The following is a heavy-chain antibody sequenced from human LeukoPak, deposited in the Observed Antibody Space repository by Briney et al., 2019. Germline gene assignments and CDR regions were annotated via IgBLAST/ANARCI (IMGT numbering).Heavy chain of an antibody. CDR3: AGMMYSSGWYRLGPFDY. V-gene: IGHV3-21*01. Sequence: GGSLRLSCAASGFTFSSYSMNWVRQAPGKGLEWVSSISSSSSYIYYADSVKGRFTISRDNAKNSLYLQMNSLRAEDTAVYYCAGMMYSSGWYRLGPFDYWGQGTLVTVSS. CDR2: ISSSSSYI. D-gene: IGHD6-19*01. J-gene: IGHJ4*02. CDR1: GFTFSSYS.